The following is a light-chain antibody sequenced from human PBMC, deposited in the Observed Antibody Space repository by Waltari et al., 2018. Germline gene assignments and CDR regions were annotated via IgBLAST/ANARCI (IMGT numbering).Light chain of an antibody. V-gene: IGLV3-19*01. CDR3: NTRDSSGNHLGVV. CDR2: GKN. J-gene: IGLJ2*01. CDR1: SLRSYD. Sequence: SSELTQDPAVSVALGQTVRITCQGDSLRSYDASGYQQKPGQAPVLVIYGKNNRPSGIPDRFSGPSAGNTASLTIAGAQAGDEADYYSNTRDSSGNHLGVVFGGGTKLTVL.